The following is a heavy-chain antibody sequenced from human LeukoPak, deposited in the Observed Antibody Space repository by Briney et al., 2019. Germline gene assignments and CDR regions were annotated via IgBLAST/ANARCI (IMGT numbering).Heavy chain of an antibody. J-gene: IGHJ4*02. CDR2: ISDDGERK. CDR1: GFTFSNYY. CDR3: ARGVPYASWSGPHYSDY. Sequence: GRSLRLPCVASGFTFSNYYMHWVRQAPGKGLEWVAIISDDGERKFYADSVRGRITISRDKSKNTLFLQMNSLRAEDTAVYYCARGVPYASWSGPHYSDYWGQGTLVTVSS. D-gene: IGHD3-3*01. V-gene: IGHV3-30*03.